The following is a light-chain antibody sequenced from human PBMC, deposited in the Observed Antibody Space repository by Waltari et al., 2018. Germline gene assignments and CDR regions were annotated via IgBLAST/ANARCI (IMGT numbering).Light chain of an antibody. CDR1: QSVSRA. CDR2: GAS. CDR3: QHYLRLPVT. J-gene: IGKJ1*01. Sequence: EIVLTQSPGTLSLSLGERATLSCRASQSVSRALTWYQQKPGQAPRLLIYGASTRATGIPDRFSGSGYGIDFSLTISRLEPDDFAVYYCQHYLRLPVTFGQGTTVEI. V-gene: IGKV3-20*01.